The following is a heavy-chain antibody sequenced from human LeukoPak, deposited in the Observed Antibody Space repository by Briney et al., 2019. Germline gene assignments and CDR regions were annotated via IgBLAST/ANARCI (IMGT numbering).Heavy chain of an antibody. CDR1: GFTFTTSA. Sequence: ASVKVSCKASGFTFTTSAVQWVRQARGQSLEWIGWIIVGSGNTNYSQKFQERVIITRDMSTSTAYMELSSVRSEDTAVYYCAAGGPADYRSIYDYGMDFWGRGTTVTVSS. CDR3: AAGGPADYRSIYDYGMDF. J-gene: IGHJ6*04. CDR2: IIVGSGNT. V-gene: IGHV1-58*01. D-gene: IGHD4-11*01.